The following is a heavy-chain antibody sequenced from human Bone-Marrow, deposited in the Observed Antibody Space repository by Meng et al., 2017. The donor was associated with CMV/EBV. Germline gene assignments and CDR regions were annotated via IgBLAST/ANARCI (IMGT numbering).Heavy chain of an antibody. J-gene: IGHJ4*02. CDR1: GYPCTGYY. D-gene: IGHD3-22*01. CDR3: AVMYYYDSSGYYSFDY. V-gene: IGHV1-2*02. Sequence: GQAGAEVQKPRASVKVSCTASGYPCTGYYLHWVRQAPGQGLEWMGWINPNSGGTNYAQKFQGRVTMTRDTSISTAYMELSRLRSDDTAVYYCAVMYYYDSSGYYSFDYWGQGTLVTVSS. CDR2: INPNSGGT.